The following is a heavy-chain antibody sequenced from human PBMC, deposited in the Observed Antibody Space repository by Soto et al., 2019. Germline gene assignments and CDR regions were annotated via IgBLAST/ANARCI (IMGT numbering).Heavy chain of an antibody. CDR2: IYHSGST. V-gene: IGHV4-30-2*01. Sequence: QLQLQESGSGLVKPSQTLSLTCAVSGGSISSGGYSWSWIRQPPGKGLEWIGYIYHSGSTYYNPSRKSRVTISVDRSKTQFSLKLSSVTAADTAVYYCARGGKETAVAFNLYYYYGMDVWGQGTTVTVSS. J-gene: IGHJ6*02. CDR1: GGSISSGGYS. D-gene: IGHD6-19*01. CDR3: ARGGKETAVAFNLYYYYGMDV.